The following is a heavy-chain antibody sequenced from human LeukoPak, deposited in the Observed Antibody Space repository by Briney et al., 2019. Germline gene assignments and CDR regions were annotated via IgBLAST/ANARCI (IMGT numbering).Heavy chain of an antibody. CDR3: VRTNWGWGGRYFDY. V-gene: IGHV3-11*01. J-gene: IGHJ4*02. Sequence: GGSLRLSCVASGFTFSNYYVNWIRQAPGKGLEWVSYISSSGSTIYYADSVKGRFTIPRDNAKNSLYVQMNSLRAEDTAVYYCVRTNWGWGGRYFDYWGQGTLVTVSS. CDR1: GFTFSNYY. D-gene: IGHD7-27*01. CDR2: ISSSGSTI.